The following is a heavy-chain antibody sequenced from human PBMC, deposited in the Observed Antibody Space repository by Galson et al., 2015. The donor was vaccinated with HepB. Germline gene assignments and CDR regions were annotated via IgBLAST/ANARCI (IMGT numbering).Heavy chain of an antibody. CDR3: ARDLPLQPDSGYYFITGAAFDY. Sequence: SVKVSCKASGGTFSSYTISWVRQAPGQGLEWMGRIIPILGIANYAQKFQGRVTITADKSTSTAYMELSSLRSEDTAVYYCARDLPLQPDSGYYFITGAAFDYWGQGTLVTVSS. CDR2: IIPILGIA. V-gene: IGHV1-69*04. J-gene: IGHJ4*02. CDR1: GGTFSSYT. D-gene: IGHD3-22*01.